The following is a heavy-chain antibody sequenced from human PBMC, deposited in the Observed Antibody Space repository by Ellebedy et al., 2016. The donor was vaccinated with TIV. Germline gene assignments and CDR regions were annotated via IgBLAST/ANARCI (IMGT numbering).Heavy chain of an antibody. V-gene: IGHV4-34*01. J-gene: IGHJ4*02. Sequence: SETLSLXCTVYGASFSDYYWNWIRQPPGKGLEWIGEINHGGSTNYNPSLKSRVTISVDASKNQFSLKLTSVTAADTAVYYCTRGARIGYSSGWYDDFWGRGTLVTVSS. D-gene: IGHD6-19*01. CDR3: TRGARIGYSSGWYDDF. CDR1: GASFSDYY. CDR2: INHGGST.